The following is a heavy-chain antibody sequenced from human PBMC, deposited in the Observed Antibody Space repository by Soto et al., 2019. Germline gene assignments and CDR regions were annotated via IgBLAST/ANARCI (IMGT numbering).Heavy chain of an antibody. CDR2: LYHGGSK. D-gene: IGHD1-1*01. CDR1: CYSISRVYT. V-gene: IGHV4-38-2*02. J-gene: IGHJ5*02. CDR3: ARDPSQVENRFDL. Sequence: SETLSLTCAVSCYSISRVYTLGLIRLPPGKGLEWIGSLYHGGSKYYNPSLKSRATISVDTSKNQFSLKVTSVTAADTAVYYCARDPSQVENRFDLWGQGTLVTVSS.